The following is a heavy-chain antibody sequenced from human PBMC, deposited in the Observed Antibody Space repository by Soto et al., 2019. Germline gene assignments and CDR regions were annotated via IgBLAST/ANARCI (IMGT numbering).Heavy chain of an antibody. J-gene: IGHJ6*04. CDR3: TGDDVHCSGGRCYGVPMDV. Sequence: EVQLVESGGGLVQPGGSLRLSCAASGFTVSSKYMSWVRQAPGKGLEWVSLIQSGGSTYYAGYVKGRSTISSNNSEYTLLRQMNSLRVEDTAVDYCTGDDVHCSGGRCYGVPMDVWGKGTTVTVSA. D-gene: IGHD2-15*01. CDR1: GFTVSSKY. CDR2: IQSGGST. V-gene: IGHV3-66*01.